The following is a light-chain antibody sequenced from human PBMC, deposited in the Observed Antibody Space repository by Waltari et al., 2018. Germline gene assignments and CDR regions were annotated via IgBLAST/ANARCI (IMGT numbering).Light chain of an antibody. J-gene: IGLJ3*02. V-gene: IGLV3-19*01. CDR3: SSRDIRGIQLL. Sequence: SSELTQDPAVSVALGQTVRITCQGDSLNSYYASWYQQRAGQAPLLVIYGKNKRPSGIPDRFSGSSLGDTSSLTITAARAEDEADYYCSSRDIRGIQLLFGGWTKLTVL. CDR1: SLNSYY. CDR2: GKN.